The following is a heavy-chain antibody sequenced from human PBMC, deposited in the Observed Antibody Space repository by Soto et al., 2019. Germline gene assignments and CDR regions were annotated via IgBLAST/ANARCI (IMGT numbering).Heavy chain of an antibody. CDR2: IYPGDSDT. V-gene: IGHV5-51*01. CDR3: ARLPGYYDILTGYRRYYYMDV. CDR1: GYSFTSYW. J-gene: IGHJ6*03. Sequence: GESLKISCKGSGYSFTSYWIGWVRQMPGKGLEWMGIIYPGDSDTRYSPSFQGQVTISADKSISTAYLQWSSLKASDTAMYYCARLPGYYDILTGYRRYYYMDVWGKGTTVTVSS. D-gene: IGHD3-9*01.